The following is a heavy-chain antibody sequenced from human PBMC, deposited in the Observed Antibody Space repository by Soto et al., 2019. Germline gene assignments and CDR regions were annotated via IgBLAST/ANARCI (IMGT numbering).Heavy chain of an antibody. D-gene: IGHD2-2*01. J-gene: IGHJ4*02. CDR1: GGSISSGGYY. Sequence: SETLSLTCTVSGGSISSGGYYWSWIRQHPGKGLEWIGYIYYSGSTYYNPSLKSRVTISVDTSKNQFSLKLSSVTAADTAVYYCARSGDCSSTSCLVYYWGQGTLVTVSS. CDR2: IYYSGST. CDR3: ARSGDCSSTSCLVYY. V-gene: IGHV4-31*03.